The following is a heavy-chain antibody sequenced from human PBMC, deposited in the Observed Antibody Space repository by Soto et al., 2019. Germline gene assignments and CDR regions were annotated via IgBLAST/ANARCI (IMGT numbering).Heavy chain of an antibody. CDR2: ISGSGGST. CDR1: GFTFSSYA. Sequence: GGSLRLSCAASGFTFSSYAMSWVRQAPGKGLEWVSAISGSGGSTYYADSVKGRFTISRDNSKNTLYLQMNSLRAEDTAVYYCALLGGDYYYMDVWGKGTTVTVSS. D-gene: IGHD3-10*01. CDR3: ALLGGDYYYMDV. V-gene: IGHV3-23*01. J-gene: IGHJ6*03.